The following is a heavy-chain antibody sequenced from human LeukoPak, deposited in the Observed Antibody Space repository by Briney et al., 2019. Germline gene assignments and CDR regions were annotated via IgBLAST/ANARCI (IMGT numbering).Heavy chain of an antibody. Sequence: ASVKVSCKVSGYTLTELSMHWVRQAPGKGLEWMGGFDPGDGETIYAQKFQGRVTMTEDTSTDTAYMELSSLRSEDTAVYYCATFSGSHLVVDYWGHGTLVTVSS. V-gene: IGHV1-24*01. CDR3: ATFSGSHLVVDY. D-gene: IGHD1-26*01. J-gene: IGHJ4*01. CDR2: FDPGDGET. CDR1: GYTLTELS.